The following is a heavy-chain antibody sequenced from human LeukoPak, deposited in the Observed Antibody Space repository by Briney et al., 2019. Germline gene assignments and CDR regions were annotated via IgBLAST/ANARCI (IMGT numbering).Heavy chain of an antibody. V-gene: IGHV4-38-2*02. CDR2: ISHSGST. Sequence: PSETLSLTCTVSGYSISRGYYWGWIRQPPGKGLEWIGTISHSGSTYYNPSLKSRVIMSLDTSKNQFSLTLSSVTAADTAVYYCARPPGSGIYYVDAWGQGILVTVSS. CDR3: ARPPGSGIYYVDA. J-gene: IGHJ5*02. D-gene: IGHD1-26*01. CDR1: GYSISRGYY.